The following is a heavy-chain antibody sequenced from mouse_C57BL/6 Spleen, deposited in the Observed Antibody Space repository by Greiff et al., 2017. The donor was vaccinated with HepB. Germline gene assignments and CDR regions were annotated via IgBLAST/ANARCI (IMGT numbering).Heavy chain of an antibody. CDR3: ARTYDYDVGTWFAY. CDR2: IYPGDGDT. V-gene: IGHV1-80*01. J-gene: IGHJ3*01. Sequence: QVHVKQSGAELVKPGASVKISCKASGYAFSSYWMNWVKQRPGKGLEWIGQIYPGDGDTNYNGKFKGKATLTADKSSSTAYMQLSSLTSEDSAVYFCARTYDYDVGTWFAYWGQGTLVTVSA. CDR1: GYAFSSYW. D-gene: IGHD2-4*01.